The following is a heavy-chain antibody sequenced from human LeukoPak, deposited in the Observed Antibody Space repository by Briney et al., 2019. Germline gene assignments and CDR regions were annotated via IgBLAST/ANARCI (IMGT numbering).Heavy chain of an antibody. D-gene: IGHD3-10*01. J-gene: IGHJ1*01. V-gene: IGHV5-51*01. CDR1: GYSFTSYR. CDR2: IYPGDSDT. CDR3: ARLGSSYTEYFQH. Sequence: GESLKISCKGSGYSFTSYRIGWVRQMPGKGLEWMGIIYPGDSDTRYSPSFQGQVTISADKSISTAYLQWGSLKASDTAMYYCARLGSSYTEYFQHWGQGTLVTVSS.